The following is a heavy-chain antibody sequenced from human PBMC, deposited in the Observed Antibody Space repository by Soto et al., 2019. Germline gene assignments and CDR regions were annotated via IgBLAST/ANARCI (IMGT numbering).Heavy chain of an antibody. CDR2: IIYSGST. Sequence: SETLSLTCTVSGGSISSSNHYWGWIRQPPGKGLEWIGSIIYSGSTYYNPSLKSRVTISEDTSKNQFSLRLNSVTAADTAVYYCARGSWAVRFDYWGKGNLVTVSS. V-gene: IGHV4-39*01. CDR3: ARGSWAVRFDY. CDR1: GGSISSSNHY. J-gene: IGHJ4*02. D-gene: IGHD3-16*01.